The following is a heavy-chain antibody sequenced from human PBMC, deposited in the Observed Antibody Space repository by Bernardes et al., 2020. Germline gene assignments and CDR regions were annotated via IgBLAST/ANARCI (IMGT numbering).Heavy chain of an antibody. CDR2: INHSGST. D-gene: IGHD2-15*01. CDR3: ARGRVDIVVVVAATYFQH. J-gene: IGHJ1*01. CDR1: GGSFSGYY. V-gene: IGHV4-34*01. Sequence: ETLSLTCAVYGGSFSGYYWSWIRQPPGKGLEWIGEINHSGSTNYNPSLKSRVTISVDTSKNQFSLKLSSVTAADTAVYYCARGRVDIVVVVAATYFQHWGQGTLVTVSS.